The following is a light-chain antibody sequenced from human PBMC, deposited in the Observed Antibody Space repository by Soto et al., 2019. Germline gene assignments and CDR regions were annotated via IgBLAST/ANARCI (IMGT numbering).Light chain of an antibody. J-gene: IGKJ1*01. Sequence: EIVLTQSPATLSLSPGERATLSCGASQSVSSSYLAWYQQKLGQAPSLLIYGASTRATGIPARFSGSGSGTEFTLTISSLQSEDFAIYYCQQYYTWPRTFGQGTKVDIK. V-gene: IGKV3-15*01. CDR2: GAS. CDR1: QSVSSSY. CDR3: QQYYTWPRT.